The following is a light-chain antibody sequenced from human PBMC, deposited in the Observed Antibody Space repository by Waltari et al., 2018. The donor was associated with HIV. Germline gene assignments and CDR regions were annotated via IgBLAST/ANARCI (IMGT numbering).Light chain of an antibody. CDR3: QQRSNWPPVT. J-gene: IGKJ1*01. Sequence: EIVLTQSEATLSLSPGERATISCRASQSVSSYLAWYQQKPGQAPRLLIYDASNRATGIPARFSGSGSETDFTLTISSLEPEDFAVYYCQQRSNWPPVTFGQGTKVEIK. CDR2: DAS. V-gene: IGKV3-11*01. CDR1: QSVSSY.